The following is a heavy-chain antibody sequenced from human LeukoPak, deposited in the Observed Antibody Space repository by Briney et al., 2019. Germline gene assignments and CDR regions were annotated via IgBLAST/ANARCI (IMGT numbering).Heavy chain of an antibody. Sequence: SETLSLTCTVSGGSISSSSYYWGWIRQPRGKGLEWIGSIYYSGSTYYNPSLKSRVTISVDTSKNQFSLKLSSVTAADTAVYYCARLMDKLVSGLDYWGQGTLVTVSS. J-gene: IGHJ4*02. D-gene: IGHD2-2*03. V-gene: IGHV4-39*07. CDR2: IYYSGST. CDR1: GGSISSSSYY. CDR3: ARLMDKLVSGLDY.